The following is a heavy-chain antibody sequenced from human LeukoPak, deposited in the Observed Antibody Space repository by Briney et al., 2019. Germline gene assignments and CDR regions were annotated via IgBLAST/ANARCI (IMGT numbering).Heavy chain of an antibody. CDR2: ISGSGSTI. D-gene: IGHD1-26*01. Sequence: GGSLRLSCAASGFTFSSYYMNWVRQAPGKGLEWVSYISGSGSTIYYADSVKGQFTISRDNAKNSLYLQMNSLRAEDTAVYYCARVLSPTRTYYVDYWGQGTLVTVSS. CDR3: ARVLSPTRTYYVDY. CDR1: GFTFSSYY. V-gene: IGHV3-48*01. J-gene: IGHJ4*02.